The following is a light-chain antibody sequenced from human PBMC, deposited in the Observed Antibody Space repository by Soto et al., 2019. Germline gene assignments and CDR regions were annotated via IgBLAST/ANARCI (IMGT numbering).Light chain of an antibody. J-gene: IGKJ1*01. CDR3: QQYGSSGT. CDR1: QSVSNNY. CDR2: GAS. V-gene: IGKV3-20*01. Sequence: EILLTQSPGSLSLSPGERATLSCRASQSVSNNYLAWYQPKPGKAPRLLIYGASNRATGIPDRLSGSGSGTDFTLTIRRLEPEDFAVYDCQQYGSSGTFGQGTKVDIK.